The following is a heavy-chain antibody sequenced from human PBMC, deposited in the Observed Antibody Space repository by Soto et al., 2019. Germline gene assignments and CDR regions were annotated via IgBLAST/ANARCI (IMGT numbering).Heavy chain of an antibody. CDR2: IYYSGST. Sequence: SETLSLTCTVSGGSISSSSYYWGWIRQPPGKGLEWIGSIYYSGSTNYNPSLKSRVTISVDTSKNQFSLKLSSVTAADTAVYYCARSRGSLSGMDVWGQGTTVTVSS. CDR3: ARSRGSLSGMDV. D-gene: IGHD3-22*01. J-gene: IGHJ6*02. CDR1: GGSISSSSYY. V-gene: IGHV4-39*07.